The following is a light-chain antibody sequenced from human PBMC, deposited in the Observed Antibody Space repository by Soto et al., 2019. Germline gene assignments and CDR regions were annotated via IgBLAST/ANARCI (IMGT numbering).Light chain of an antibody. CDR3: HQTYSIPVT. J-gene: IGKJ5*01. V-gene: IGKV1-39*01. CDR1: QSISSY. CDR2: AGT. Sequence: DIQMTQSPSSLSASVGDRVTITCRASQSISSYLNWYQQKPGKAPKLLIYAGTSLQSGVQSRFSGRGSGADFTLTISSLQPEDFATYYCHQTYSIPVTFGQGTRLEIK.